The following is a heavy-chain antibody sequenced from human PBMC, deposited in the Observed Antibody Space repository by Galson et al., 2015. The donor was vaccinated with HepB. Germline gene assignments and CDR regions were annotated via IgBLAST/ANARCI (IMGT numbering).Heavy chain of an antibody. CDR2: IYYSGST. Sequence: SETLSLTCTVSGPPPRSSSYYWGWIRQPPGKGLEWIGSIYYSGSTYYNPSLKSRVTISVDTSKNQFSLKLSSVTAADTAVYYCAIRPRRNYDFWSGYYTYGMDVWGQGITVTVSS. J-gene: IGHJ6*02. CDR1: GPPPRSSSYY. CDR3: AIRPRRNYDFWSGYYTYGMDV. V-gene: IGHV4-39*01. D-gene: IGHD3-3*01.